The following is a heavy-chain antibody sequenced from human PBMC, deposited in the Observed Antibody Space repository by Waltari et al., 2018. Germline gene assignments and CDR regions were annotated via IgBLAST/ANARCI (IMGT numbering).Heavy chain of an antibody. J-gene: IGHJ4*02. V-gene: IGHV3-7*01. Sequence: EVQLVESGGGVVQPGGYLRVSCAASGFSFSASWLSWVRQAPGKGLEWVANIKQDGSEIHYVDSVKGRFTISRDNAENSLHLLMNSLRTEDTAVYYCAKIQDGYCGGDCQYYFDQWGQGTLVTVSS. CDR3: AKIQDGYCGGDCQYYFDQ. CDR2: IKQDGSEI. D-gene: IGHD2-21*02. CDR1: GFSFSASW.